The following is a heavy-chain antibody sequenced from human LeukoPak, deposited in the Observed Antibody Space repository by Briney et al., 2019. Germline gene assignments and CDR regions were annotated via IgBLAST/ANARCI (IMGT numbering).Heavy chain of an antibody. CDR3: AKDGSYSSGWYFDY. CDR1: GFTFSSYA. Sequence: PGGSLRLSCAASGFTFSSYAMSWVRQAPGKGLEWVSDISGSGTSTYYADSVKGRLTISRDNSKNTLYLQMNSLRAEDTAVYYCAKDGSYSSGWYFDYWGQGTLVTVSS. CDR2: ISGSGTST. J-gene: IGHJ4*02. V-gene: IGHV3-23*01. D-gene: IGHD6-19*01.